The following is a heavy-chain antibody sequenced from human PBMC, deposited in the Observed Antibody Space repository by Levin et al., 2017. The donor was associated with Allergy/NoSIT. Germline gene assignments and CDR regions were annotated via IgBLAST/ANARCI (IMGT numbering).Heavy chain of an antibody. CDR1: GFTFSAYP. V-gene: IGHV3-30*04. CDR3: ARPPEERAWYSMYYYAMDV. D-gene: IGHD2-21*02. J-gene: IGHJ6*02. Sequence: SLKISCAASGFTFSAYPMHWVRQAPGKGLEWVAVISFDGSNEYYADSVKGRFTVSRDNSKNTLSLQMNSLRAEDTALYYCARPPEERAWYSMYYYAMDVWGQGTSVTVSS. CDR2: ISFDGSNE.